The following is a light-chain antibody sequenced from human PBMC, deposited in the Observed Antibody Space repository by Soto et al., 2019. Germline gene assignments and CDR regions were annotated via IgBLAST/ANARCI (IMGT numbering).Light chain of an antibody. CDR1: QGLSGS. J-gene: IGKJ5*01. CDR2: VTS. V-gene: IGKV1-12*01. Sequence: DIQMTQSPSSVSASVGDRVTITCRATQGLSGSLAWYQQKPGKAPKLLISVTSRLQSGVPSRFSGSASGTDFTLTIDSLQPEDLATYYCQQCHNGPLTFGQGTRLEIK. CDR3: QQCHNGPLT.